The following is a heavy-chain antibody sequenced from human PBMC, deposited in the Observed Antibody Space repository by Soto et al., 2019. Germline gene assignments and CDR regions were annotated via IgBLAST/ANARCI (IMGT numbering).Heavy chain of an antibody. J-gene: IGHJ3*01. Sequence: QVQLVQSGAEVKKPGASVKVSCKTSGYTFTTYDINWLLQATGQGLEWMGWMNPNMGKTGYAQKFQGRVTMTRDTTISPAYMELSSLSSEDTAVYYCKRDFGDYASRDVYVWGKGTWVTVSS. CDR2: MNPNMGKT. V-gene: IGHV1-8*01. CDR3: KRDFGDYASRDVYV. D-gene: IGHD4-17*01. CDR1: GYTFTTYD.